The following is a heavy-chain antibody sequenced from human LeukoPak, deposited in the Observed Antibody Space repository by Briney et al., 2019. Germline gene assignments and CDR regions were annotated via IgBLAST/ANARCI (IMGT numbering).Heavy chain of an antibody. D-gene: IGHD5-18*01. CDR2: ISWNSGSI. CDR3: AKDLRSYGLYYYYGMDV. J-gene: IGHJ6*02. CDR1: GFTFDDYA. Sequence: GGSLRLSCAASGFTFDDYAMHWVRHAPGKGLEWVSGISWNSGSIGYADSVKGRFTISRDNAKNSLYLQMNSLRAEDTALYYCAKDLRSYGLYYYYGMDVWGQGTTVTVSS. V-gene: IGHV3-9*01.